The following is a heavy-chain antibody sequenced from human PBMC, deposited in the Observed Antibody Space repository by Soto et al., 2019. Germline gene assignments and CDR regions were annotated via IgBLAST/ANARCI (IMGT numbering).Heavy chain of an antibody. CDR3: ARDSSSMVRGGEHYYYGMDV. Sequence: QVQLVESGGGVVRPGRSLRLSCAASGFTFSSYAMHWVRQAPGKGLEWVAVISYDGSNKYYADSVKGRFTISRDNSKNTLYLQMNSLRAEDTAVYYCARDSSSMVRGGEHYYYGMDVWGQGTTVTVSS. CDR2: ISYDGSNK. D-gene: IGHD3-10*01. V-gene: IGHV3-30-3*01. CDR1: GFTFSSYA. J-gene: IGHJ6*02.